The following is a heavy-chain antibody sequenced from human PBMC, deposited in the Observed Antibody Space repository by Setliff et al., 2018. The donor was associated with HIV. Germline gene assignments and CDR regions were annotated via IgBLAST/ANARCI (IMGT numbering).Heavy chain of an antibody. V-gene: IGHV1-24*01. CDR3: VIGSAARPFDY. Sequence: KVSCKVSGYTLTELSRHWVRQAPGKGLEWMGGLDPKDGKTMYAQKFQGRVTMTEDTSTDTAHMELRSLRSEDTAVYYCVIGSAARPFDYWGQGTLVTVSS. J-gene: IGHJ4*02. CDR1: GYTLTELS. D-gene: IGHD6-6*01. CDR2: LDPKDGKT.